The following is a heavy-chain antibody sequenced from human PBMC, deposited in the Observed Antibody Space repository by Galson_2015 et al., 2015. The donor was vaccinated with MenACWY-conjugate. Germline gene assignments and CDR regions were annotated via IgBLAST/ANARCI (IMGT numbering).Heavy chain of an antibody. CDR3: ARDGEHSYASTNDY. D-gene: IGHD5-18*01. J-gene: IGHJ4*02. V-gene: IGHV3-48*01. Sequence: SLRLSCAASGFTFSSYGMNWVRQAPGKGLEWVSHISTGGSTIYYADSVKGRFTISRDDAKNSLYLQMNSLRAEDTAVYYCARDGEHSYASTNDYWGQGTLVTVSS. CDR2: ISTGGSTI. CDR1: GFTFSSYG.